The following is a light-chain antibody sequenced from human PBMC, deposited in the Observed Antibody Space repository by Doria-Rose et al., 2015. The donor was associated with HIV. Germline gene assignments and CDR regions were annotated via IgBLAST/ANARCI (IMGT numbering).Light chain of an antibody. J-gene: IGKJ5*01. CDR2: AAS. CDR1: QRVKSSY. Sequence: TQSPRTLSLSPGERATLTCRASQRVKSSYLAWYQQKPGQAPRLLIYAASTRATGIPDRFSGSGPGTDFTLTISRLEPEDVAVYYCQQYGTSRGTFGQGTRLEIK. CDR3: QQYGTSRGT. V-gene: IGKV3-20*01.